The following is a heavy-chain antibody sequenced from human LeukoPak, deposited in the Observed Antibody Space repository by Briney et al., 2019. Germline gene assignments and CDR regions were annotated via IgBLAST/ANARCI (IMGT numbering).Heavy chain of an antibody. J-gene: IGHJ4*02. V-gene: IGHV3-23*01. Sequence: PGGSLGLSCAASGFIFSTYPMSWVRQAPGKGLEWVSGISGSGSVIDYADSVKGRFSISRDNARNSLYLQMNSLRAEDTAVYYCASGRQLGYWGQGTLVTVSS. CDR3: ASGRQLGY. CDR1: GFIFSTYP. D-gene: IGHD6-13*01. CDR2: ISGSGSVI.